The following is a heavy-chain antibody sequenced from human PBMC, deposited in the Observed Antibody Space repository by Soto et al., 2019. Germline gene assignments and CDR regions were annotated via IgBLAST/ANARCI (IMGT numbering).Heavy chain of an antibody. D-gene: IGHD3-3*01. V-gene: IGHV4-34*01. J-gene: IGHJ4*02. CDR1: GGSFRGYY. CDR2: INHSGST. CDR3: ARGGLVRFWPD. Sequence: ENLFLTRAVCGGSFRGYYWSRIRQPPGKGLEWIGEINHSGSTNYNPSLKSRVTISVDTSKNQFSLKLSSVTAADTAVYYCARGGLVRFWPDWGQGTLVTGSS.